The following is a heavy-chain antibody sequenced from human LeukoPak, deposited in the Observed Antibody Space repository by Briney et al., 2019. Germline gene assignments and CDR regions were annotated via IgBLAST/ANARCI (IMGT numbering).Heavy chain of an antibody. V-gene: IGHV4-59*01. CDR2: IYYSGGT. CDR1: SGFISNYY. J-gene: IGHJ4*02. CDR3: ASSSSLWNIDY. D-gene: IGHD1/OR15-1a*01. Sequence: SETLPLTCTVSSGFISNYYWSWIRQPPGKGLEWIGYIYYSGGTNYNPSLKSRVTISVDTSNNQFSLKLSSVTAADTAVYYCASSSSLWNIDYWGQGTLVTVSS.